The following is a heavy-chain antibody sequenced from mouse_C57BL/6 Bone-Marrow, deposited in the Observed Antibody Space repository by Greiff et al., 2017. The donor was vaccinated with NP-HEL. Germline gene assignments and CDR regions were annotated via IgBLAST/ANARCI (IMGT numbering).Heavy chain of an antibody. CDR3: ARSIYYDYAGGPFGAMDY. J-gene: IGHJ4*01. D-gene: IGHD2-4*01. CDR1: GFTFTDHY. Sequence: EVNVVESGGGLVQPGGSLSLSCAASGFTFTDHYMSWVRQTPGKALEWLGFIRDRANGYTTEYSVSVKGRLTISRANSQSILSLHMVALRAEDSATYYCARSIYYDYAGGPFGAMDYWGKGTSVTVSS. CDR2: IRDRANGYTT. V-gene: IGHV7-3*01.